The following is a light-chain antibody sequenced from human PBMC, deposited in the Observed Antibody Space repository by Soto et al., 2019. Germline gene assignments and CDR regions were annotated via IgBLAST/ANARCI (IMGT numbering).Light chain of an antibody. CDR2: KAS. CDR1: QTMSSW. Sequence: DIQMTQSTSTLSGSVGDRVTITCRASQTMSSWLAWYQQKPGKAPKLLNYKASTLKSGVPSRFSGSGSGTEFTLTISSLQPDDFATYYCQHYNSYSEAFGQGTKVDI. V-gene: IGKV1-5*03. CDR3: QHYNSYSEA. J-gene: IGKJ1*01.